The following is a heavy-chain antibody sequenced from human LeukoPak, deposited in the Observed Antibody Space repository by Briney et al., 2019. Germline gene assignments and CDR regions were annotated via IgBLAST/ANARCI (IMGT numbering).Heavy chain of an antibody. CDR2: IYSTGST. Sequence: SETLSLTCTVSGDSISSGHYWDWIRQPPGRGLEWIGRIYSTGSTNYNPSLKSRVTMSVDTSKNQFSLRLRSVTAADTAVYYCARQIASAGTAGFDFWGQGALVTVSS. V-gene: IGHV4-38-2*02. CDR1: GDSISSGHY. J-gene: IGHJ4*02. CDR3: ARQIASAGTAGFDF. D-gene: IGHD6-13*01.